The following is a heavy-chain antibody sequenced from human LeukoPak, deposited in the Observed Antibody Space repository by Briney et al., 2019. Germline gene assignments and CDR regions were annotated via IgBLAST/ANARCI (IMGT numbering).Heavy chain of an antibody. D-gene: IGHD3-3*01. V-gene: IGHV3-74*01. CDR2: IRSDGSTT. J-gene: IGHJ4*02. CDR1: GFSFSVFW. CDR3: TRDWRKMAFDH. Sequence: GGSLRLSCADSGFSFSVFWMHWVRQVPGKGLVWFSRIRSDGSTTDYADSVKGRFTISRDNAKNTLYLQMNSLRVEDTAVYYCTRDWRKMAFDHWGQGTLVTVSS.